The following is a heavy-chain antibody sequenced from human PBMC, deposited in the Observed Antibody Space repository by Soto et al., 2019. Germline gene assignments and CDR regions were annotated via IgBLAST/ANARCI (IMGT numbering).Heavy chain of an antibody. Sequence: PGGSLRLSCAASGFTFSSYGMHWVRQAPGKGLEWVAVISYDGSNKYYADSVKGRFTISRDNSKNTLYLQMNSLRAEDTAVYYCAKERYSSGWYSYYYYGMDVWGQGTTVTV. J-gene: IGHJ6*02. CDR1: GFTFSSYG. D-gene: IGHD6-19*01. CDR2: ISYDGSNK. CDR3: AKERYSSGWYSYYYYGMDV. V-gene: IGHV3-30*18.